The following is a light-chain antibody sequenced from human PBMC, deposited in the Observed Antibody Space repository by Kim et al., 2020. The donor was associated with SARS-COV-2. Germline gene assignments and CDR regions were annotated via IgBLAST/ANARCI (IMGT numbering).Light chain of an antibody. Sequence: LSLSPWESAPLSCRASHSIGSSLAWDQHKPGQAPSLLIYDAFNRATGIPARFSGSGSGTDFTLTISSLEPVDFAVYYCQQRSNWYTFGQGTKLDI. J-gene: IGKJ2*01. CDR3: QQRSNWYT. V-gene: IGKV3-11*01. CDR2: DAF. CDR1: HSIGSS.